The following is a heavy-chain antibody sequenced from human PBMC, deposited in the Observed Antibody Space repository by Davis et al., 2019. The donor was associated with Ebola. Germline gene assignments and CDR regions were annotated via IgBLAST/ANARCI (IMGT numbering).Heavy chain of an antibody. CDR1: GGSISSGGSY. V-gene: IGHV4-31*03. Sequence: SETLSLTCSVSGGSISSGGSYWSWIRQHPGKGLEWIGYIHNTGSFYYNPSLKSRAIMSVDTSKNQFSLKLSSVTAADTAVYYCARYRTMVRGVKLPQPVHMDVWGKGTTVTVSS. CDR3: ARYRTMVRGVKLPQPVHMDV. D-gene: IGHD3-10*01. CDR2: IHNTGSF. J-gene: IGHJ6*04.